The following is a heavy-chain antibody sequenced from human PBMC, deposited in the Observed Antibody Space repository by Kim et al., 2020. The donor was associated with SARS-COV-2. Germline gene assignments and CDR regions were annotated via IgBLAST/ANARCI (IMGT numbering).Heavy chain of an antibody. Sequence: NHNPPLQSRGTMSANTSKNHLSLQLSSLTAADTAVYYCAREPRSFSLGFDFWGQGTLVTVSS. J-gene: IGHJ4*02. CDR3: AREPRSFSLGFDF. V-gene: IGHV4-61*03.